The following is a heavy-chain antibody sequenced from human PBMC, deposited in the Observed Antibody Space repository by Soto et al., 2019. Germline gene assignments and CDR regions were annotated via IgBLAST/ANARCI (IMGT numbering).Heavy chain of an antibody. Sequence: GGPLRHACPASGFSIGNSWMTWVRQAPGKGLEWVANMNQDGSEKYYEDSVKGRFTISRDNAKNSLSLQMNSLRAEDTAVYFCARDNRGTFDYWGQGALVTVSS. CDR1: GFSIGNSW. CDR2: MNQDGSEK. CDR3: ARDNRGTFDY. D-gene: IGHD7-27*01. V-gene: IGHV3-7*03. J-gene: IGHJ4*02.